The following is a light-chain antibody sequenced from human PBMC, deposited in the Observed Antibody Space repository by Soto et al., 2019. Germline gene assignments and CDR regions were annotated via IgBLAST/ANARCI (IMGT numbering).Light chain of an antibody. CDR3: QQYNNWPPA. CDR2: GAS. J-gene: IGKJ4*01. V-gene: IGKV3-15*01. Sequence: EIVMTQSPATLSVSPGERATLSCRASQSVSSNLAWYQQKPGQAPRLLIYGASTRATGIPARFSGSGSGTEFTLTISSLQAEDFAGYYYQQYNNWPPAFGGGTKVESK. CDR1: QSVSSN.